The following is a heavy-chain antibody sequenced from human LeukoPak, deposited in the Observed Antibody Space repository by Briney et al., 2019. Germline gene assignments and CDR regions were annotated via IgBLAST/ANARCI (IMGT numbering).Heavy chain of an antibody. Sequence: GGSLRLSCAASGFTFDDYAMHWVRQAPGKGLEWVSGISWNSGSIGYADSVKGRFTISRDNAKNSLYLQMNSLRAEDTAVYYCAKSAYSSSNYWGQGTLVTVSS. CDR1: GFTFDDYA. D-gene: IGHD6-6*01. CDR2: ISWNSGSI. CDR3: AKSAYSSSNY. V-gene: IGHV3-9*01. J-gene: IGHJ4*02.